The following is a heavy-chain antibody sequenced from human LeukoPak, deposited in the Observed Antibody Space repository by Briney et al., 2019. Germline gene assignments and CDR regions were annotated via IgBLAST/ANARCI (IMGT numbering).Heavy chain of an antibody. CDR3: ARDYDILTGYHDY. J-gene: IGHJ4*02. Sequence: KPSETLPLTCTVSGGSISSYYRSWIRQPAGKGLEWIGRIYTSGSTNYNPSLKSRVTMSVDTSKNQFSLKLSSVTAADTAVYYCARDYDILTGYHDYWGQGTLVTVSS. CDR2: IYTSGST. D-gene: IGHD3-9*01. CDR1: GGSISSYY. V-gene: IGHV4-4*07.